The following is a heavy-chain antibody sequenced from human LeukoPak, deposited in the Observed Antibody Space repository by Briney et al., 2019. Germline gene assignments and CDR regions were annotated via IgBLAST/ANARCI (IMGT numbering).Heavy chain of an antibody. Sequence: GGSLRLSCAASGFTFSSYAMSWVRQAPGKGLEWVAFMHYDGSNKYYADSVKGRFTISRDNSKNTLYLQMNSLRAEDTAVYYCAKDEGGFYCSSTRCSGTSDAFDIWGQGTMVTVSS. CDR2: MHYDGSNK. J-gene: IGHJ3*02. CDR1: GFTFSSYA. V-gene: IGHV3-30*02. CDR3: AKDEGGFYCSSTRCSGTSDAFDI. D-gene: IGHD2-2*01.